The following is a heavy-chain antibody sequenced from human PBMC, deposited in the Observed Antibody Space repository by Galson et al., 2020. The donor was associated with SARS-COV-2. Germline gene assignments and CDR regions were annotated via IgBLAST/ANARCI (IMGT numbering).Heavy chain of an antibody. D-gene: IGHD6-19*01. J-gene: IGHJ6*02. CDR1: GYTFTGYY. Sequence: ASVKASCKASGYTFTGYYMHWVRQAPGQGLEWMGWINPNSGGTNYAQKFQGRVTMTRDTSISTAYMELSRLRSDDTAVYYCARAGSGWSYYYYGMDVWGQGTTVTVSS. V-gene: IGHV1-2*02. CDR3: ARAGSGWSYYYYGMDV. CDR2: INPNSGGT.